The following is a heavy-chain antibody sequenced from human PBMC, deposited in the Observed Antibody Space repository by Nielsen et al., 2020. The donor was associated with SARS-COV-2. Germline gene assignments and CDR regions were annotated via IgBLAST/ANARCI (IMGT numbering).Heavy chain of an antibody. Sequence: ASVKVSCKASGYTFTSYGISWVRQAPGQGLEWMGWISAYNGNTNYAQKLQGRVTMTTDTSTSTAYMELRSLRSDDTAVYYCARVITIFGAADEIDYWGQGTLVTVSS. CDR3: ARVITIFGAADEIDY. CDR1: GYTFTSYG. J-gene: IGHJ4*02. D-gene: IGHD3-3*01. CDR2: ISAYNGNT. V-gene: IGHV1-18*04.